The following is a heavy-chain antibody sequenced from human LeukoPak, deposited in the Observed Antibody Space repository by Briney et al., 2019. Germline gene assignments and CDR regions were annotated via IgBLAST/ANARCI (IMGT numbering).Heavy chain of an antibody. V-gene: IGHV4-4*07. CDR2: IYTSGST. J-gene: IGHJ3*02. D-gene: IGHD3-22*01. CDR1: GGSISSYY. Sequence: SETLSLTCTVSGGSISSYYWSWIRQPAGKGLEWIGRIYTSGSTNYNPSLKSRVTMSVDTSKNQFSLKLSSVTAADTAVYYCARLHHYYDSSGYPPKPDAFDIWGQGTMVTVSS. CDR3: ARLHHYYDSSGYPPKPDAFDI.